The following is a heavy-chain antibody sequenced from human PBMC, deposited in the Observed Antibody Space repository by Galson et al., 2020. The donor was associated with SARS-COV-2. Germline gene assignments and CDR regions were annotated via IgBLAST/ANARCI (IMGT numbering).Heavy chain of an antibody. D-gene: IGHD1-20*01. CDR1: GFTFSDHY. CDR2: TTNKPNSYTT. Sequence: GESLKISCAPSGFTFSDHYMDWVRQAPGKGLEWVGRTTNKPNSYTTEYAASVKGRFTISRDDSKNSLYLQMNSLKTEDTAVYYCAREGGDITGTTFYYYGMDVWGQGTTVTVSS. CDR3: AREGGDITGTTFYYYGMDV. J-gene: IGHJ6*02. V-gene: IGHV3-72*01.